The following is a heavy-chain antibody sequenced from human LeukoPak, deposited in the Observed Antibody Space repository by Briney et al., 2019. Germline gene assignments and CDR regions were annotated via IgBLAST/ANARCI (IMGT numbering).Heavy chain of an antibody. CDR1: GFTFSTYW. D-gene: IGHD3-10*01. CDR3: ASDREYYYGSGSFDY. J-gene: IGHJ4*02. CDR2: INSDGSST. Sequence: SGGSLRLSCAASGFTFSTYWMHWVRQAPGKGLVWVSCINSDGSSTRYADSVKGRFTISRDNAKNTLYLQMNSLRAEDTAVYYCASDREYYYGSGSFDYWGQGTRVTVSS. V-gene: IGHV3-74*01.